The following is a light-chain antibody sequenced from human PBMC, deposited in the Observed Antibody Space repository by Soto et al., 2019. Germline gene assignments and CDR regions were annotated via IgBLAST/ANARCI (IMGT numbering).Light chain of an antibody. CDR2: GAS. J-gene: IGKJ2*01. CDR1: QSVSSN. Sequence: EIVVTQSPATLSVSPGERATLSCRASQSVSSNLAWYHQKPGQAPRLLLYGASTRATGIPARFSGSGSGTGCTLTISSLLSYGLAVYYYQEYNNWPARYTGGRGTKLEIK. CDR3: QEYNNWPARYT. V-gene: IGKV3-15*01.